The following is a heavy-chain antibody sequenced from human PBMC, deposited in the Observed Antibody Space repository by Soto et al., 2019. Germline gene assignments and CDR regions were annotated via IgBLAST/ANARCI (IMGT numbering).Heavy chain of an antibody. V-gene: IGHV4-31*03. Sequence: SETLSLTCTVTGASIRGSYYFWSWIRQPPGEGLEWLGYVYSTGSTYYNPSLKSRVTISVDASKNQLSLRLASVTAADTAVYYCARDLRGYSRYDYLDYWGQGIPVTVSS. CDR2: VYSTGST. CDR3: ARDLRGYSRYDYLDY. CDR1: GASIRGSYYF. J-gene: IGHJ4*02. D-gene: IGHD5-12*01.